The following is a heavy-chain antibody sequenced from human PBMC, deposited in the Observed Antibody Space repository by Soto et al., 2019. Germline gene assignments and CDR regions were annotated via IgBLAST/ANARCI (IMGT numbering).Heavy chain of an antibody. CDR1: GFTFSSYG. D-gene: IGHD3-9*01. Sequence: QVQLVESGGGVVQPGRSLRLSCAASGFTFSSYGMHWVRQAPGKGLEWVAVISYDGSNKYYADSAKGRFTISRANSKNTLYLQITSLKAENTAVYSCAKGLLKYDILSGCDYWGQGTLVTVSS. CDR2: ISYDGSNK. CDR3: AKGLLKYDILSGCDY. J-gene: IGHJ4*02. V-gene: IGHV3-30*18.